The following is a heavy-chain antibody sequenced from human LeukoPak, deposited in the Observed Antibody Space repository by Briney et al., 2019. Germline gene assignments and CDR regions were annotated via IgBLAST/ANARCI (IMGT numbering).Heavy chain of an antibody. V-gene: IGHV3-73*01. CDR1: GFTFSGSA. J-gene: IGHJ4*02. Sequence: PGGSLRLSCAASGFTFSGSATHWVRQASGKGLEWVGRIRSKANSYATAYAASVKGRFTISRDNSKNTLYLQMNSLRAEDTAVYYCAKDNAYSSGWLYYFDYWGQGTLVTVSS. CDR2: IRSKANSYAT. D-gene: IGHD6-19*01. CDR3: AKDNAYSSGWLYYFDY.